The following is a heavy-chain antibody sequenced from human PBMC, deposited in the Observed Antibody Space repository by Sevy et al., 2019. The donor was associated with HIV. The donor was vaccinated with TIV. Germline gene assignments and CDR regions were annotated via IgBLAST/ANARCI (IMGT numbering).Heavy chain of an antibody. Sequence: GGSLRLSCAASGFTISTYWVTWVRQAPGKGLEWVANIRQDGNELYYADSVKGRFTISRDNAKESLFLQMTNLRVEDTAIYYCARRYFDLWGQGTLVTVSS. CDR3: ARRYFDL. J-gene: IGHJ4*02. CDR2: IRQDGNEL. CDR1: GFTISTYW. V-gene: IGHV3-7*01.